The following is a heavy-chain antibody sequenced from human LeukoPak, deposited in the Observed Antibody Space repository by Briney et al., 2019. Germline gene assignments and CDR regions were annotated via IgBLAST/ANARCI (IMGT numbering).Heavy chain of an antibody. CDR3: AKAMNKWIQLWFLSGMDV. J-gene: IGHJ6*02. D-gene: IGHD5-18*01. CDR2: ISYDGSNK. Sequence: GRSLRLSCAASGFTFSSYGMHWVRQAPGKGLEWVAVISYDGSNKYYADSVKGRFTVSRDNSKNTLYLQMNSLRAEDTAVYYCAKAMNKWIQLWFLSGMDVWGQGTTVTVSS. CDR1: GFTFSSYG. V-gene: IGHV3-30*18.